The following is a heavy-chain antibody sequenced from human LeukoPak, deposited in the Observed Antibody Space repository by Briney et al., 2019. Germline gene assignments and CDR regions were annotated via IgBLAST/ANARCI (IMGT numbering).Heavy chain of an antibody. CDR3: ARGDPREVRYFDWLFDY. J-gene: IGHJ4*02. CDR1: GGSINSGGYY. D-gene: IGHD3-9*01. V-gene: IGHV4-31*03. Sequence: SETLSLTCTVSGGSINSGGYYWSWIRQQPGKGLEWIGYIYYSGSTYYNPSLKSRVTISVDTSKNQFSLKLSSVTAADTAVYYCARGDPREVRYFDWLFDYWGQGTLVTVSS. CDR2: IYYSGST.